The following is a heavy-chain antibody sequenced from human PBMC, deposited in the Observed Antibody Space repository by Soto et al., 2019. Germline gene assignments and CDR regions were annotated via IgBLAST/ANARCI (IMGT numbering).Heavy chain of an antibody. CDR1: VRTFSSYT. CDR3: ARFHDYTKFDY. CDR2: IIPILGIA. Sequence: SVKVSCKASVRTFSSYTISWLRQAPGQGLEWMGRIIPILGIANYAQKFQGRVTITAEKSTSTAYMELSSLRSEDTAVYYCARFHDYTKFDYWGQGTLVTVSS. V-gene: IGHV1-69*02. D-gene: IGHD4-4*01. J-gene: IGHJ4*02.